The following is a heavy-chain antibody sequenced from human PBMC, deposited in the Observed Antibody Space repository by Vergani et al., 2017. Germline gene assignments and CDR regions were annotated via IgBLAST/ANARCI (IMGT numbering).Heavy chain of an antibody. CDR3: ARMGGYDEGYAFRIGYFDS. D-gene: IGHD3-16*01. Sequence: QVQLQESGPGLVKPSQTLSLTCSVSGDSISSGVYYWNWIRQHPGKGLGWIGYIYSTGSTHHNPSLRRRINMSVDTSKNQFSLKLNSVTAADTAMYYCARMGGYDEGYAFRIGYFDSWGPGILVTVSS. V-gene: IGHV4-31*03. CDR1: GDSISSGVYY. J-gene: IGHJ4*02. CDR2: IYSTGST.